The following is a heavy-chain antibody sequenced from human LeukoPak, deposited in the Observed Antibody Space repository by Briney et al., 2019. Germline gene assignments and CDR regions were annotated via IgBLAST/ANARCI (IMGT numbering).Heavy chain of an antibody. CDR3: ARVLYYYDSSGYYYFDY. CDR1: GGTFSSYA. D-gene: IGHD3-22*01. V-gene: IGHV1-69*06. J-gene: IGHJ4*02. CDR2: IIPIFGTA. Sequence: ASVKVSCKASGGTFSSYAISWVRQAPGQGLECMGRIIPIFGTANYAQKFQGRVTITADKSTSTAYMELSSLRSEDTAVYYCARVLYYYDSSGYYYFDYWGQGTLVTVSS.